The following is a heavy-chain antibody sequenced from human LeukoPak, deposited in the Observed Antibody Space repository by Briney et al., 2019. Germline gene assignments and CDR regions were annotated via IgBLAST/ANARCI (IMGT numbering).Heavy chain of an antibody. CDR2: IYYSGST. CDR3: ARVYYSSSYDYWYFDL. D-gene: IGHD6-13*01. V-gene: IGHV4-59*01. Sequence: PSETLSLTCTVSGGSISNYYWSWIRQPPGKGLEWIGYIYYSGSTNYNPSLKSRVTISVDTSKNRFSLKLSSVTAADTAVYYCARVYYSSSYDYWYFDLWGRGTLVTVSS. J-gene: IGHJ2*01. CDR1: GGSISNYY.